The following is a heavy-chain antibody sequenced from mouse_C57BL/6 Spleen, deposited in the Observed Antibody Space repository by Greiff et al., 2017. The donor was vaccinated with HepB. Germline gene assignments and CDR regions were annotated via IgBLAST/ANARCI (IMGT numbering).Heavy chain of an antibody. CDR3: ARWMGWNYYGSSSGDY. Sequence: VQLQQSGPELVKPGASVKISCKASGYAFSSSWMNWVKQRPGKGLEWIGRIYPGDGDTNYNGKFKGKATLTADKSSSTAYMQLSSLTSEDSAVYFCARWMGWNYYGSSSGDYWGQGTTLTVSS. CDR2: IYPGDGDT. V-gene: IGHV1-82*01. J-gene: IGHJ2*01. CDR1: GYAFSSSW. D-gene: IGHD1-1*01.